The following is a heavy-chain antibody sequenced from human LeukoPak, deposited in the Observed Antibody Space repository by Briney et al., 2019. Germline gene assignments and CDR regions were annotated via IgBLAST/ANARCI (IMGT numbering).Heavy chain of an antibody. CDR1: GGSISSYY. CDR2: IYYSGST. J-gene: IGHJ5*02. V-gene: IGHV4-59*08. D-gene: IGHD3-3*01. Sequence: SETLSLTCTVSGGSISSYYWSWIRQPPGKGLEWIGYIYYSGSTNYNPSLKSRVTISVDTSKNQFSLKLSSVTAADTAVYYCARVRAHHRQYYDFWSGYQPWFDPWGQGTLVTVSS. CDR3: ARVRAHHRQYYDFWSGYQPWFDP.